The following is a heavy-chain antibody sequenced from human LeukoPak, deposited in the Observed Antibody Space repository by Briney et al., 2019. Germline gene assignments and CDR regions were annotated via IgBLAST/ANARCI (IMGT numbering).Heavy chain of an antibody. Sequence: GSLRLSCAASGFTFSSYSMNWVRQAPGKGLEWVSSISSSSSYIYYADSVKGRFTISRDNAKNSLYLQMKSLRAEDTALYFCVQGPYLDYWGQGTLVTVSS. J-gene: IGHJ4*02. D-gene: IGHD2-21*01. V-gene: IGHV3-21*06. CDR1: GFTFSSYS. CDR3: VQGPYLDY. CDR2: ISSSSSYI.